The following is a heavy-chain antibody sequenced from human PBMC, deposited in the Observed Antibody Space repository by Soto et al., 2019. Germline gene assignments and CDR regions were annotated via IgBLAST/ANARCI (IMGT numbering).Heavy chain of an antibody. CDR2: ISYDGSNK. V-gene: IGHV3-30*04. CDR1: GFTFSSYA. D-gene: IGHD6-13*01. J-gene: IGHJ6*03. Sequence: PGGSLRLSCAASGFTFSSYAMHWVRQAPGKGLEWVAVISYDGSNKYYADSVKGRFTISRDNSKNTLYLQMNSLRAEDTAVYYCAKDVSIAAAGLTGYYMDFWGKGTTVTVSS. CDR3: AKDVSIAAAGLTGYYMDF.